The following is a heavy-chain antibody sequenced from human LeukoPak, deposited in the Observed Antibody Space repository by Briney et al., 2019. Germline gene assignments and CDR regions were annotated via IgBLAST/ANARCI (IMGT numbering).Heavy chain of an antibody. CDR2: ISAYNVNT. J-gene: IGHJ3*02. D-gene: IGHD6-19*01. CDR3: ARDRAPGVAGHDGFDI. CDR1: GYPFINYG. Sequence: GASVKVSCKASGYPFINYGITWVRQAPGQGLEWMGRISAYNVNTNNAPKLQGRVTMTTDPSTDTAYMELWSLRSDDTAVYYCARDRAPGVAGHDGFDIWGQGTMVTVSS. V-gene: IGHV1-18*01.